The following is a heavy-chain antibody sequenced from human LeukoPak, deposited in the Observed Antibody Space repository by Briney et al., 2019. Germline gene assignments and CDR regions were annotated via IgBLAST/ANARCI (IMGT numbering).Heavy chain of an antibody. J-gene: IGHJ4*02. D-gene: IGHD3-22*01. Sequence: ASVKVSCKASGYTFASYDIHWVRQATGQGLEWMGWMNPNSGNTGYAQKFQGRVTMTRNTSISTAYMELSSLRSEDTAVYYCARGQKYYDPDYWGQGTLVTVSS. V-gene: IGHV1-8*01. CDR3: ARGQKYYDPDY. CDR1: GYTFASYD. CDR2: MNPNSGNT.